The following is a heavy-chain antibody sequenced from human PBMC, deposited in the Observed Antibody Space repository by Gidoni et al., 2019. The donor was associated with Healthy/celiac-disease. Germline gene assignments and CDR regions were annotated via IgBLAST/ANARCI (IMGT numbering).Heavy chain of an antibody. D-gene: IGHD3-22*01. CDR2: IYYSGST. J-gene: IGHJ4*02. CDR1: GGSISSYY. CDR3: ARGEIVADF. Sequence: QVQLQESGPGLVKPSETLSLTCTVSGGSISSYYWSWIRQPPGKGLEWIGYIYYSGSTNYNPSLKSRVTISVDTSKNQFSLKLSSVTAADTAVYYWARGEIVADFWGQGTLVTVSS. V-gene: IGHV4-59*01.